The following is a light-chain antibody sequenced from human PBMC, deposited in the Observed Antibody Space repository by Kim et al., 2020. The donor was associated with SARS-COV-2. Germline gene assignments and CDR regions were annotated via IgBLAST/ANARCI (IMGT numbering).Light chain of an antibody. J-gene: IGKJ3*01. Sequence: AAVGDRGTITCRTTQSISSHLNWYQQKPGRAPKLLISAASTLQGGVPSRFSGCGSETDFTLTISSLQPEDFATYFCQQSYITPFTFGPGTKVDIK. CDR1: QSISSH. CDR3: QQSYITPFT. V-gene: IGKV1-39*01. CDR2: AAS.